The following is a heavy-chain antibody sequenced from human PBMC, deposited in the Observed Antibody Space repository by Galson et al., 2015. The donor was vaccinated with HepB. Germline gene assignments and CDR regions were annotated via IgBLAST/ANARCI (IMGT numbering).Heavy chain of an antibody. Sequence: QSGAEVKKPGESLKISCKCSGFDFRTHWIAWVRQMPGKGLEWMGRIDPSDSYTNYSPSFQGHVTISADKSSSTAYVQWGSLKASDTAMYYCARHAYGSGPYHYYGMDVWGQGTTVTVSS. CDR3: ARHAYGSGPYHYYGMDV. V-gene: IGHV5-10-1*01. J-gene: IGHJ6*02. CDR1: GFDFRTHW. CDR2: IDPSDSYT. D-gene: IGHD3-10*01.